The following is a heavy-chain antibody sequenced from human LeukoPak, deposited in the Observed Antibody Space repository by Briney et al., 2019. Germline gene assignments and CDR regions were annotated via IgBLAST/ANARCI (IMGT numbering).Heavy chain of an antibody. CDR1: GYTFTGYY. D-gene: IGHD2-15*01. CDR3: AREWDCSGGICFPRGFDF. V-gene: IGHV1-2*02. J-gene: IGHJ4*02. CDR2: ISPNNGGT. Sequence: GASVKVSCKASGYTFTGYYVHWVRQAPGQGLEWMGWISPNNGGTSYAHNFRDRVTMTTDTSINTAYMDLSWLTSDDTAVYYCAREWDCSGGICFPRGFDFWGQGTLVTVSS.